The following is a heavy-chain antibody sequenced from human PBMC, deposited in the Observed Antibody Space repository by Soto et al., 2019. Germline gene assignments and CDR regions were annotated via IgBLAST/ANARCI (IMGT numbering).Heavy chain of an antibody. CDR3: ARSYGGDYYDSRSYYYAY. CDR2: IYPGDFDR. V-gene: IGHV5-51*01. D-gene: IGHD3-22*01. J-gene: IGHJ4*02. CDR1: GYKFIDYW. Sequence: GESLKISCKGSGYKFIDYWIGWVRRVPGKGLEWMGGIYPGDFDRKYSPSFQGQVTISADKSITTAYLQWSSLKASDTAIYYCARSYGGDYYDSRSYYYAYWGQGTLVTVSS.